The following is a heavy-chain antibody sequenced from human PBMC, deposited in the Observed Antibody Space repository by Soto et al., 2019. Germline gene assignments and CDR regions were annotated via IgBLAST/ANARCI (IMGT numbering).Heavy chain of an antibody. J-gene: IGHJ4*02. CDR3: ARDSLAQDY. CDR1: GFTFSYDS. D-gene: IGHD2-21*01. V-gene: IGHV3-48*01. CDR2: ISTGSTTI. Sequence: EVQLVESGGGLIQPGGSLRLSCAASGFTFSYDSMNWVRQAPGKGLEWVSYISTGSTTIYYADSVKGRFTISRDNAKNSLYLQMNSLRAEDTAVYYCARDSLAQDYWGQGTLVTVSS.